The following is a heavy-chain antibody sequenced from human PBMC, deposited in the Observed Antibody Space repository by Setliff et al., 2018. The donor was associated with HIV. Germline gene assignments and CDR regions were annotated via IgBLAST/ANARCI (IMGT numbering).Heavy chain of an antibody. Sequence: LSLTCTVSGGSVSSTNYYWSWIRQPPGKGLEWIGYVYSSGSTNYNPSLKSRVTMSADTSENQFYLNLRFVTAADTAMYYCARSTQIQLWPHDFDNWGQGALVTAPQ. D-gene: IGHD2-21*01. CDR3: ARSTQIQLWPHDFDN. CDR2: VYSSGST. J-gene: IGHJ4*02. V-gene: IGHV4-61*01. CDR1: GGSVSSTNYY.